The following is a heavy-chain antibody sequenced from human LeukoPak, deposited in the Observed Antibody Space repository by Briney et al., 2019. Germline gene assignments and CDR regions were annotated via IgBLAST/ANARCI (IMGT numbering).Heavy chain of an antibody. CDR3: AIEYSGYDFDY. D-gene: IGHD5-12*01. J-gene: IGHJ4*02. CDR1: GFTLRSYD. V-gene: IGHV3-23*01. CDR2: TSGSGVNS. Sequence: PGGSLSLSCAASGFTLRSYDMSWVRQAPGKGLEWVAATSGSGVNSYYADSVRGRFTISRDNSQNTLYLQMDSLRAEDTALYYCAIEYSGYDFDYWGQGTLVTVSS.